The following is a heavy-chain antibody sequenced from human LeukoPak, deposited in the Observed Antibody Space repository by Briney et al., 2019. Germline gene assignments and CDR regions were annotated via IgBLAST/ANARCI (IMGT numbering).Heavy chain of an antibody. D-gene: IGHD3-22*01. Sequence: GGSLRLSCAASGFTFSDYYMSWICQAPGKGLEWVSYISSSGSTIYYADSVKGRFTISRDNAKNSLYLQMNSLRAEDTAVYYCARGFYYDSSGYYPFDYWGQGTLVTVSS. V-gene: IGHV3-11*01. J-gene: IGHJ4*02. CDR1: GFTFSDYY. CDR3: ARGFYYDSSGYYPFDY. CDR2: ISSSGSTI.